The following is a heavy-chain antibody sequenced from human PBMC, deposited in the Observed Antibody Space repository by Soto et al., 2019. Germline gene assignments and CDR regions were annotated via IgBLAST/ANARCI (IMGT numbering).Heavy chain of an antibody. J-gene: IGHJ4*02. Sequence: EVQLVESGGGLVKPGGSLRLSCAASGFTFSSYSMNWVRQAPGKGLEWVSSISSSSSYIYYADSVKGRFTISRDNAKNSLYLQMNSLRAEDTAVYYCARDFRRVVVAADDYWGQVTLVTVSS. D-gene: IGHD2-15*01. CDR2: ISSSSSYI. CDR3: ARDFRRVVVAADDY. V-gene: IGHV3-21*01. CDR1: GFTFSSYS.